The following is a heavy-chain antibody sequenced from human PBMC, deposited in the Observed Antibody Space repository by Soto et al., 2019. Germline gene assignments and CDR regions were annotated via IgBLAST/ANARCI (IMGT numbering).Heavy chain of an antibody. V-gene: IGHV3-9*01. D-gene: IGHD3-22*01. CDR3: AKDNGGYYDSSGNFEY. J-gene: IGHJ4*02. Sequence: EVQLVESGGGLVQPGRSLRLSCAASGFTFDDYAMHWVRQAPGKGLEWVSGISWNSGSLGYGDSVKGRFTFSRDNAKNSLYLQMNSLRPEDTAFYYCAKDNGGYYDSSGNFEYWGQGTLVTVSS. CDR2: ISWNSGSL. CDR1: GFTFDDYA.